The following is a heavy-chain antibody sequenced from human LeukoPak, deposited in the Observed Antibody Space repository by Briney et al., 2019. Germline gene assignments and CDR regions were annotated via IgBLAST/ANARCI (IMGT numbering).Heavy chain of an antibody. J-gene: IGHJ6*02. CDR1: GFTFSSYW. CDR3: ARGMYHHMDV. V-gene: IGHV3-74*01. D-gene: IGHD2-2*01. Sequence: GGSVRLSCGASGFTFSSYWMHWVRQAPGKGLVWVSRINTDGSSTTYADSVKGRFTISRDNAKNTLYLQMNSLRAEDTAVYYCARGMYHHMDVWGQGTTVTVSS. CDR2: INTDGSST.